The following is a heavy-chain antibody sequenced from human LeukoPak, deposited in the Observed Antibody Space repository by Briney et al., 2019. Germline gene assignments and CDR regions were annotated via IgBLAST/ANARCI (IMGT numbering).Heavy chain of an antibody. CDR1: GFTFSSYG. CDR2: ISGSGGST. D-gene: IGHD5-24*01. Sequence: PGGSLRLSCAASGFTFSSYGMHWVRQAPGKGLEWVSAISGSGGSTYYTDSVKGRFTISRDNSKNTVYLQMSGLRPEDTAMYYCARITVAMATIGAFDIWGQGTMVAVSS. J-gene: IGHJ3*02. V-gene: IGHV3-23*01. CDR3: ARITVAMATIGAFDI.